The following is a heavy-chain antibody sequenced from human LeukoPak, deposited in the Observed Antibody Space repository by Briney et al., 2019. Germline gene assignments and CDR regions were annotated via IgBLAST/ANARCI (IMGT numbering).Heavy chain of an antibody. CDR3: AKAHMVVPAAPFDY. J-gene: IGHJ4*02. CDR2: ISGSGGNT. D-gene: IGHD2-2*01. Sequence: GGSLRLSCAASGFTFSSYAMSWVRQAPGKGLEWVSAISGSGGNTYYADSVKGRFTISRDNSKNTLYLQMNSLRAEDTAVYYCAKAHMVVPAAPFDYWGQGTLVTVSS. V-gene: IGHV3-23*01. CDR1: GFTFSSYA.